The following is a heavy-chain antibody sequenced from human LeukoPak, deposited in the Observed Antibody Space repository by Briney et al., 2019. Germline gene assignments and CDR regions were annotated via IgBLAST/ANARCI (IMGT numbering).Heavy chain of an antibody. CDR2: ISSSSSYI. CDR1: GFTSSSYS. J-gene: IGHJ5*02. V-gene: IGHV3-21*01. Sequence: GGSLRLSCAASGFTSSSYSMNWVRQAPGKGLEWVSSISSSSSYIYYADSVKGRFTISRDNAKNSLYLQMNSLRAEDTAVYYCARAYDFWSGYYRGFNWFDPWGQGTLITVSS. D-gene: IGHD3-3*01. CDR3: ARAYDFWSGYYRGFNWFDP.